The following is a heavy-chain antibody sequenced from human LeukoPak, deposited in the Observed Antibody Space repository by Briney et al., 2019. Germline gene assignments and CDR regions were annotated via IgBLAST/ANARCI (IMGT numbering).Heavy chain of an antibody. CDR2: IYYSGNT. CDR3: ARGIVGGTFDY. J-gene: IGHJ4*02. D-gene: IGHD2-15*01. V-gene: IGHV4-39*07. Sequence: SETLSLTCIVSGGSISTSAYYWGWIRQPPGEGLQWIGSIYYSGNTYYNSSLKSRVTISVDTSTSQFSLKLSSVTAADTAVYYCARGIVGGTFDYWGQGTLVTVSS. CDR1: GGSISTSAYY.